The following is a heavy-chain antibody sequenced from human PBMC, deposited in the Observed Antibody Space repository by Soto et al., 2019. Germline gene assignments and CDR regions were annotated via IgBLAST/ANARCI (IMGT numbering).Heavy chain of an antibody. J-gene: IGHJ4*02. CDR1: GFTFSSYA. D-gene: IGHD6-19*01. CDR3: AKDRRAVSGTVGEY. Sequence: EVQLLESGGGLVQPGGSLRLSCAASGFTFSSYAMSWVRQAPGKGLEWVSAISGSGGSTYYADSVEGRFTISRDNSKNTLYLQTNSLSAEDTAVYYCAKDRRAVSGTVGEYWGQGPLVTVCS. CDR2: ISGSGGST. V-gene: IGHV3-23*01.